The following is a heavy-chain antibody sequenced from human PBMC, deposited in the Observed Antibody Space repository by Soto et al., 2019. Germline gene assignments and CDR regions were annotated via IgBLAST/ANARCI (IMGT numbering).Heavy chain of an antibody. Sequence: SDTLSLTCAGSGYFIGSTNWWGLIGHPQGKGLEWIGYIYYSGTTYYNPSLKSRVTMSVDTSKNQFSLKLTSVTAVDTAGYYCASRGIQDSIDNWRSGALVT. CDR3: ASRGIQDSIDN. D-gene: IGHD3-10*01. J-gene: IGHJ4*02. V-gene: IGHV4-28*01. CDR1: GYFIGSTNW. CDR2: IYYSGTT.